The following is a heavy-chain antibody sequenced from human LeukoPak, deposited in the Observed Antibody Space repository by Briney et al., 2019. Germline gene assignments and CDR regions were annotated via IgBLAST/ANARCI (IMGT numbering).Heavy chain of an antibody. V-gene: IGHV4-34*01. D-gene: IGHD3-10*01. CDR3: VRARGGSGSYYELNFDY. CDR2: INHSGST. Sequence: PSETLSLTCAVYGGSFSGYYWSWIRQPPGKGLEWIGEINHSGSTNYNPSLKSRVTISVDTSKNQFSLKLSSVTAADTAVYYCVRARGGSGSYYELNFDYWGQGTLVTVSS. J-gene: IGHJ4*02. CDR1: GGSFSGYY.